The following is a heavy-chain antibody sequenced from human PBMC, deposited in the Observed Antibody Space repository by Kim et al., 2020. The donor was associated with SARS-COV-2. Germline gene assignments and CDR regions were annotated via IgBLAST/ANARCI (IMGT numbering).Heavy chain of an antibody. Sequence: SVKVSCKASGGILRSYPLSWVRQAPGQGLEWMGAIIPFSGTSTYAQRFQGRCAISADDSTNTAYMELSSLRSDDTAVYFCATLGGYSSSNYWGQGSLVT. CDR1: GGILRSYP. D-gene: IGHD1-26*01. J-gene: IGHJ4*02. CDR2: IIPFSGTS. CDR3: ATLGGYSSSNY. V-gene: IGHV1-69*13.